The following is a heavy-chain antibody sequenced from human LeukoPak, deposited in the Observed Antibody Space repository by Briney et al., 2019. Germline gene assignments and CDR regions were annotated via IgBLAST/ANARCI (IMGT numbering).Heavy chain of an antibody. V-gene: IGHV3-23*01. CDR2: ISGSGGST. D-gene: IGHD5-12*01. J-gene: IGHJ4*02. Sequence: GGSLRLSCAASGFTFSSYGMSWVRQAPGKGLEWVSAISGSGGSTYYADSVKGRFTISRDNSKNTLYLQMNSLRAEDTAVYYCARDQGGYDSIFDYWGQGTLVTVSS. CDR3: ARDQGGYDSIFDY. CDR1: GFTFSSYG.